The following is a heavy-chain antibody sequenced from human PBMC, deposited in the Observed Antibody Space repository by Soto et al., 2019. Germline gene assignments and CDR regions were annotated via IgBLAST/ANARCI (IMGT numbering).Heavy chain of an antibody. D-gene: IGHD3-16*01. Sequence: GGSLRLSCAASEFTFRNYIMNWVRQAPGKGLEWLTSINGAGTSKYYADSVKGRFTISRDNAKNSLFLQMNSLRVEDTALYYCARGAVPSFDYWGLGTLVTVSS. V-gene: IGHV3-21*01. CDR3: ARGAVPSFDY. CDR2: INGAGTSK. CDR1: EFTFRNYI. J-gene: IGHJ4*02.